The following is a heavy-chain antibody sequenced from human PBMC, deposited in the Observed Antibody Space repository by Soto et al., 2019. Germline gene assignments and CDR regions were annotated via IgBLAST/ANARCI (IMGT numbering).Heavy chain of an antibody. J-gene: IGHJ4*02. CDR2: ISYSAST. Sequence: SETLSLTCTVSGASISSSYWGWIRQPPGKGLEWIGFISYSASTNYNPSLRSLVTISVDTSNNQFSLKLSSVTAADTAVYFCARGGSSWYLMDSWGQGTLVTVSS. CDR1: GASISSSY. D-gene: IGHD6-13*01. CDR3: ARGGSSWYLMDS. V-gene: IGHV4-59*01.